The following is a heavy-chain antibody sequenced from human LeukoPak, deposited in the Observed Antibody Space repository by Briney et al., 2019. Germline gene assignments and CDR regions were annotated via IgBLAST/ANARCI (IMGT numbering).Heavy chain of an antibody. D-gene: IGHD6-19*01. CDR2: INGGGNTT. CDR3: TDGLYVEVTVADYCYFYMDV. Sequence: GGSLRLSSAACILAHYTYAMVWVGQSPGKGLEWLSTINGGGNTTFYADSVKGRFTISRDNSKNTLYLHMDSLRPDDTAIYYFTDGLYVEVTVADYCYFYMDVWGRGTAVTVSS. CDR1: ILAHYTYA. V-gene: IGHV3-23*01. J-gene: IGHJ6*03.